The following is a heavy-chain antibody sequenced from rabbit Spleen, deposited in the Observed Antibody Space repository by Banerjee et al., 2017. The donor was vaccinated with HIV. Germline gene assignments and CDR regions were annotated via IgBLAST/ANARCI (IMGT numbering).Heavy chain of an antibody. V-gene: IGHV1S45*01. CDR1: GFDFSTNYY. D-gene: IGHD5-1*01. CDR3: ARCIENFGATFNL. CDR2: INVVTGKA. Sequence: QEQLVESGGDLVKPGASLTLTCTASGFDFSTNYYMCWVRQTPGKGLEWIACINVVTGKAVYASWAKGRFTFSKTSSTTVTLQMTSLTAADTATYFCARCIENFGATFNLWGQGTLVTVS. J-gene: IGHJ4*01.